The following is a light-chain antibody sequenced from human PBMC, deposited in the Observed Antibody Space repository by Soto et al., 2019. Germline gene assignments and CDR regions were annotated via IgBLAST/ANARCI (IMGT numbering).Light chain of an antibody. J-gene: IGKJ1*01. V-gene: IGKV1-39*01. CDR1: QSISSY. CDR2: AAS. Sequence: DIHITHSPFSLSASLVDRVTITCRASQSISSYLNWYQQKPGKAPKLLIYAASSLQSGVPSRFSGSGSGTDFTLTISSLQPEDFATYYCQQSYSTPPTFGQGTKVDIK. CDR3: QQSYSTPPT.